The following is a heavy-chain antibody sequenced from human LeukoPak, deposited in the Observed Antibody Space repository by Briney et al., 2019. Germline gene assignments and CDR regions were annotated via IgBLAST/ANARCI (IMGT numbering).Heavy chain of an antibody. CDR3: AKDRAYGYESFDI. V-gene: IGHV3-30*18. CDR1: GITFSTYG. J-gene: IGHJ3*02. CDR2: ISHDGNNK. D-gene: IGHD4-17*01. Sequence: GGSLRLSCAASGITFSTYGMYWVRQAPGKGVEWVAVISHDGNNKYYADSVKGRFTISRDNSKNSLYLQMNSLRAEDTALYYCAKDRAYGYESFDIWGQGTMVTVSS.